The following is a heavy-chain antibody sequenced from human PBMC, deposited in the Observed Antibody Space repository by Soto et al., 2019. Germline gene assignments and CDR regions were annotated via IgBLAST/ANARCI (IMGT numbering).Heavy chain of an antibody. D-gene: IGHD3-10*01. J-gene: IGHJ6*02. Sequence: PGGSLRLSCAASGFPFSSYWMSWVRQAPGKGLEWVADIKQDGSEKYYVDSVKGRFTISRDNSKNTLYLQMNSLRAEDTAVYYCARVKGHYYGSGPLHKYYYYYGMDVWGQGTTVTVSS. CDR2: IKQDGSEK. CDR1: GFPFSSYW. V-gene: IGHV3-7*01. CDR3: ARVKGHYYGSGPLHKYYYYYGMDV.